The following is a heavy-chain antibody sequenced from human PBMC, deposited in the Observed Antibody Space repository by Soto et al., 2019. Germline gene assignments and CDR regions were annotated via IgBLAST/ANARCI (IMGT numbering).Heavy chain of an antibody. J-gene: IGHJ5*02. D-gene: IGHD6-19*01. CDR1: GFSLSTSGVG. CDR2: IYWDDDK. Sequence: QITLKESGPTLVKPTQTLTLTCTFSGFSLSTSGVGVGWIRQPPGKALEWLALIYWDDDKRYSPSLKDRLTVTKATSKSQVVLTMTNMDPVDTATYSCGREIAVPAKGYWFDPWGQGTLVTVSS. CDR3: GREIAVPAKGYWFDP. V-gene: IGHV2-5*02.